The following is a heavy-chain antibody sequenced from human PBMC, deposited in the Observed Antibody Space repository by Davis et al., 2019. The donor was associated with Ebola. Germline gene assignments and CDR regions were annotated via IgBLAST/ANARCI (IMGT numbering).Heavy chain of an antibody. D-gene: IGHD6-6*01. Sequence: PGGSLRLSCAASGFTFSSYGVNWVRQAPGKGLEWVANIKQDGSEKYYVDSVKGRFTISRDNAKDSLYLQMNSLRAEDTAVYYCAREFSSIAAQDYWGQGTLVTVSS. CDR2: IKQDGSEK. CDR3: AREFSSIAAQDY. CDR1: GFTFSSYG. V-gene: IGHV3-7*03. J-gene: IGHJ4*02.